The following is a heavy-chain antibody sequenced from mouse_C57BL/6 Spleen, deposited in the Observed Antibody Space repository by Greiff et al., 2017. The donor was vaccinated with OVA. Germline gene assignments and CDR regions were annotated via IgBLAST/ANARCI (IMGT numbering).Heavy chain of an antibody. Sequence: QVQLQQPGAELVKPGASVKMSCKASGYTFTSYWITWVKQRPGQGLEWIGDIYPGSGSTNYNEKFKSKATLTVDKSSSTAYMQLSSLTSEDSAVYYCASSYDGYDYWGQGTTVTVSS. V-gene: IGHV1-55*01. D-gene: IGHD2-3*01. CDR1: GYTFTSYW. CDR2: IYPGSGST. CDR3: ASSYDGYDY. J-gene: IGHJ2*01.